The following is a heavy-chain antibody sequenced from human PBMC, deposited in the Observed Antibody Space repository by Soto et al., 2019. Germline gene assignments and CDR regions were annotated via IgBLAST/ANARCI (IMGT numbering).Heavy chain of an antibody. CDR2: IYYSGSI. CDR3: ARDGRSYYDILTGSERWFDP. J-gene: IGHJ5*02. V-gene: IGHV4-59*01. Sequence: SETLSLTCTVSGGSISSYYWSWIRQPPGKGLEWIGYIYYSGSINYNPSLKSRVTISVDTSKNQFSLKLSSVTAADTAVYYCARDGRSYYDILTGSERWFDPWGQGTLVTVSS. D-gene: IGHD3-9*01. CDR1: GGSISSYY.